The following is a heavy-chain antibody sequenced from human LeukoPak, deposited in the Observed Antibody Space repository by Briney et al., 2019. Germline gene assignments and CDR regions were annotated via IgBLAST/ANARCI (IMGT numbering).Heavy chain of an antibody. D-gene: IGHD3-22*01. J-gene: IGHJ4*02. CDR3: ACHYYDSSGYTSFDY. V-gene: IGHV4-39*01. Sequence: SETLSLTCTVSGGSISSYYWGWIRQPPGKGLEWIGSIYYSGSTYYNPSLKSRVTISVDTSKNQFSLKLSSVTAADTAVYYCACHYYDSSGYTSFDYWGQGTLVTVSS. CDR2: IYYSGST. CDR1: GGSISSYY.